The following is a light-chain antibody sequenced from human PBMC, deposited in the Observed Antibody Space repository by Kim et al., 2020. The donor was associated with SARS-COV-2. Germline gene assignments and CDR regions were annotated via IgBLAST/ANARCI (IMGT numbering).Light chain of an antibody. CDR2: GAS. V-gene: IGKV1-12*01. CDR3: QQGYSFPLT. J-gene: IGKJ4*01. Sequence: DIQMTQSPSSVSASVGDRVTITCRASRGISSFLAWYQQKPGKPPTLLIHGASSLQSGVPSRFSGSRSGTDFTLTISSLQPEDFAVYYCQQGYSFPLTFGGGTKVDIK. CDR1: RGISSF.